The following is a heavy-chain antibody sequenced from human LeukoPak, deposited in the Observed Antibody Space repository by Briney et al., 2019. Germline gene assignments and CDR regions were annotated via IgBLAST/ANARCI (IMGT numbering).Heavy chain of an antibody. CDR2: IKSKTDGGTT. J-gene: IGHJ6*03. CDR3: ARETAPYYYYYMDV. V-gene: IGHV3-15*01. Sequence: GGSLRLSCAASGFTFSNAWMSWVRQAPGKGLEWVGRIKSKTDGGTTDYAAPVKGRFTISRDDSKNTLYLQMNSLRAEDTAVYYCARETAPYYYYYMDVWGKGTTVTVSS. D-gene: IGHD6-25*01. CDR1: GFTFSNAW.